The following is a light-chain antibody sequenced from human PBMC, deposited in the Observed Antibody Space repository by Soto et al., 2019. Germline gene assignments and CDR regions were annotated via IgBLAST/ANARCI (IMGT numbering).Light chain of an antibody. V-gene: IGLV2-14*01. CDR1: TSDVGGHNS. CDR2: QVS. Sequence: QSALTQPASVSGSPGQSITISCAGTTSDVGGHNSVSWFQQHPGKAPKLIIYQVSSRPSDISNRFSGSKSGDTASLTISGLLAEDEADHYCNSYSSDITPYVFGTGTNVTVL. CDR3: NSYSSDITPYV. J-gene: IGLJ1*01.